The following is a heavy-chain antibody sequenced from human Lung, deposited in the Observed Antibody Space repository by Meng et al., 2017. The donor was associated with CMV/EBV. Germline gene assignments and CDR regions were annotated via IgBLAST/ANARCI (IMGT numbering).Heavy chain of an antibody. J-gene: IGHJ4*02. CDR3: AREAGRDGYATPKFDY. CDR2: IYYTGST. CDR1: GGSIGSGGYY. V-gene: IGHV4-31*03. Sequence: QGQRKGSGPGLVKPSQTLSLTCTVSGGSIGSGGYYWSWIRQHPGKGLEWIGYIYYTGSTFYNPSLKSRVTISVDTSKNQFSLKLIPATAADTAVYYCAREAGRDGYATPKFDYWGQGTLVTVSS. D-gene: IGHD5-24*01.